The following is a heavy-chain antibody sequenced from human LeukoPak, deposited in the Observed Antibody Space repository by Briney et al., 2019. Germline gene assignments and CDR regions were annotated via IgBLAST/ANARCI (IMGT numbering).Heavy chain of an antibody. CDR2: ISAYNGNT. CDR1: GYTFTSYG. V-gene: IGHV1-18*01. D-gene: IGHD3-3*01. J-gene: IGHJ4*02. Sequence: ASVKVSCKASGYTFTSYGISWVRQAPGQGLEWMGWISAYNGNTNYAQKLQGRVTMTTDTSTSTAYMELRSLRSDDTAVYYCAGESAQDHYDFWSGYYPFDYWGQGTLVTVSS. CDR3: AGESAQDHYDFWSGYYPFDY.